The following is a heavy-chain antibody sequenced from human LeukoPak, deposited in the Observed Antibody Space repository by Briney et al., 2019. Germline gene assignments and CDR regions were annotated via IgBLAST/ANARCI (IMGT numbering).Heavy chain of an antibody. J-gene: IGHJ4*02. CDR1: GFTFDDYA. CDR2: ISWNSGSI. Sequence: PGRSLRLSCAASGFTFDDYAMHLVRQAPGKGLEWVSGISWNSGSIGYADSVKGRFTISRDNAKNSLYLQMNSLRAEDTALYYCAKDLWGGLVAGPFDYWGQGTLVTVSS. V-gene: IGHV3-9*01. CDR3: AKDLWGGLVAGPFDY. D-gene: IGHD6-19*01.